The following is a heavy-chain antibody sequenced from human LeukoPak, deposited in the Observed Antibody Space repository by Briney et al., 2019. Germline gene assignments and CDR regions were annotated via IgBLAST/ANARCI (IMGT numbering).Heavy chain of an antibody. CDR3: ARRFCSSVSCYDDDAFDV. D-gene: IGHD2-2*01. CDR1: GHTFASYG. Sequence: ASLKVSCKASGHTFASYGISWVRQAPGQGLEWMGWISGYNGKINYAQKFQGRVTMTTDTSTSTAYLELRSLTSEDTAVYYCARRFCSSVSCYDDDAFDVWGQGTLVTVSS. J-gene: IGHJ3*01. CDR2: ISGYNGKI. V-gene: IGHV1-18*01.